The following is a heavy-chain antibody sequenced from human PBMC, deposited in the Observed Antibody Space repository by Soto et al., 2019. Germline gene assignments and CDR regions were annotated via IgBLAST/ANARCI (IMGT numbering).Heavy chain of an antibody. CDR3: ARVVVGGSDDAFEI. Sequence: GASVKVSCKASGYTFTGYYMHWVRQAPGQGLEWMGWINPNSGGTNYAQKFQGWVTMTRDTSISTAYMELGRLRSDDTAVYYCARVVVGGSDDAFEIWGQGTMVTGSS. CDR2: INPNSGGT. V-gene: IGHV1-2*04. CDR1: GYTFTGYY. J-gene: IGHJ3*02. D-gene: IGHD2-15*01.